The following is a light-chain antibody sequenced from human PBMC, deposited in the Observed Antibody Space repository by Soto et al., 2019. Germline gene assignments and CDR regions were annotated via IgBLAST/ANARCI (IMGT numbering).Light chain of an antibody. V-gene: IGLV1-47*01. CDR2: RNK. CDR1: SSNIGSNY. Sequence: QSVLTQPPSASGTPGQRVTISCSGSSSNIGSNYVYWYQQLPGTAPKLLIYRNKQRPSGVPDRFSGSKSGTSASLAISGLRSEDEADYYCAAWDDSLSGYYVFGTGTKLTVL. CDR3: AAWDDSLSGYYV. J-gene: IGLJ1*01.